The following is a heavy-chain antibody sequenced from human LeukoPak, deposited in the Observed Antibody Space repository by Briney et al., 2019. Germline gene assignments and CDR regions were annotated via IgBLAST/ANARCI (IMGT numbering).Heavy chain of an antibody. CDR2: IYYSGST. V-gene: IGHV4-61*01. CDR1: GGSVSSGSYY. D-gene: IGHD7-27*01. J-gene: IGHJ4*02. CDR3: ARRRNWGLDY. Sequence: KTSETLSLTCTVSGGSVSSGSYYWSWIRQPPGKGLEWIGYIYYSGSTNYNPSLKSRVTISVDTSKNQFSLKLSSVTAADTAVYYCARRRNWGLDYWGQGTPVTVSS.